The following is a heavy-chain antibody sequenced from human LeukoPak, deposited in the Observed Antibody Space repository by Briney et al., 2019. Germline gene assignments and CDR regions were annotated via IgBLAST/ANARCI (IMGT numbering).Heavy chain of an antibody. D-gene: IGHD2-2*01. Sequence: PSETLSLTCDVYGGSFSGYYCSWIRNPPATGLELMGKIKLNGTTSSNPTPNSRVTISVDTSKNQFSLKLSSVHAADTAVYYCASVRKGYCSSTSCYAKGYYYYYMDVWGKGTTVTISS. CDR2: IKLNGTT. CDR1: GGSFSGYY. V-gene: IGHV4-34*01. CDR3: ASVRKGYCSSTSCYAKGYYYYYMDV. J-gene: IGHJ6*03.